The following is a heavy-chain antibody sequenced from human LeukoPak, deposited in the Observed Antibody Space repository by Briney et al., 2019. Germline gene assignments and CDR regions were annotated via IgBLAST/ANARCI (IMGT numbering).Heavy chain of an antibody. CDR3: ARVVREPHGTWFDP. CDR2: ISGSGDGT. V-gene: IGHV3-23*01. Sequence: GGSLRLSCAASGFTFSSYAMSWVRQAPGKGLEWVLAISGSGDGTYYADSVKGRFTISRDSSKNTLYLQMNSLRAEDTAVYYCARVVREPHGTWFDPWGQGTLVTVSS. D-gene: IGHD3-10*01. CDR1: GFTFSSYA. J-gene: IGHJ5*02.